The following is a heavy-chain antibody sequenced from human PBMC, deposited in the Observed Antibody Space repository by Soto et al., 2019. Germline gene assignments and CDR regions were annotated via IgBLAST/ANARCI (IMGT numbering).Heavy chain of an antibody. Sequence: QVQLVESGGGVVQPGRSLRLSCAASGFTFSSYAMHWVRQAPGKGLEWVAAISYDGSNKYYADSVKGRFTISRDNSKNTLYLQMNSLRAEDTAVYYCARGGSYGDYYYYGMDVWGQGTTVTVSS. CDR3: ARGGSYGDYYYYGMDV. CDR2: ISYDGSNK. V-gene: IGHV3-30-3*01. D-gene: IGHD5-18*01. J-gene: IGHJ6*02. CDR1: GFTFSSYA.